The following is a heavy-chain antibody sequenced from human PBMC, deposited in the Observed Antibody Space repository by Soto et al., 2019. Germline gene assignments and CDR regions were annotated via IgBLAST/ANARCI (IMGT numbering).Heavy chain of an antibody. J-gene: IGHJ4*02. V-gene: IGHV4-59*01. D-gene: IGHD1-20*01. CDR3: ARGFNRYIDY. Sequence: SETLSLTCIVSGGYISSFDWSWIRQPPGKGLEWIGYIYNSGSSNYNPSLMSRVTMSVDTSKNQFSLRLSSVTPADTAVYYCARGFNRYIDYWGQGTLVTVSS. CDR2: IYNSGSS. CDR1: GGYISSFD.